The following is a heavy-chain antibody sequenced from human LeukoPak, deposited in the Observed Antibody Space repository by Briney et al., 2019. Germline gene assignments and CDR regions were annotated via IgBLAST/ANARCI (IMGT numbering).Heavy chain of an antibody. CDR3: ARDDEGNHRFAYSSA. D-gene: IGHD1-14*01. J-gene: IGHJ4*02. V-gene: IGHV7-4-1*02. Sequence: ASVKVSCKASGYTFTGYYMHWVRQAPGQGLEWMGWINTNTGNPTYAQGFTGRFVFSLDTSVSTAYLQISSLKAEDTAVYYCARDDEGNHRFAYSSAWGQGTLVTVSS. CDR1: GYTFTGYY. CDR2: INTNTGNP.